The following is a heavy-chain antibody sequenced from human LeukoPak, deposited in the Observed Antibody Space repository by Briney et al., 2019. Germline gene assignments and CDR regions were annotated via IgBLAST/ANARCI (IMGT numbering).Heavy chain of an antibody. D-gene: IGHD5-18*01. CDR3: ARDPDGYRQGHHFDY. CDR1: GFTVSSNY. V-gene: IGHV3-66*01. Sequence: GGSLRLSCAASGFTVSSNYMSWVRQAPGKGLEWVSVIYSGGSTYYADSVKGRFTISRDNSKNTLYLQMNSMKAEDTAVYYCARDPDGYRQGHHFDYWGQGTLVSVSS. J-gene: IGHJ4*02. CDR2: IYSGGST.